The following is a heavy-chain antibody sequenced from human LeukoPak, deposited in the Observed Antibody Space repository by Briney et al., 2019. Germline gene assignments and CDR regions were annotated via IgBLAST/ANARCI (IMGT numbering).Heavy chain of an antibody. Sequence: ASVKVSCKASGYTFTGYYIHWVRQAPGQGLGWMGWINPNSGGTNYAQKFQGRVTMTRDTSISTAYMELSRLRSDDTAVYYCARGGSGSGWLYYFDYWGQGTLVTVSS. CDR2: INPNSGGT. D-gene: IGHD6-19*01. J-gene: IGHJ4*02. CDR1: GYTFTGYY. CDR3: ARGGSGSGWLYYFDY. V-gene: IGHV1-2*02.